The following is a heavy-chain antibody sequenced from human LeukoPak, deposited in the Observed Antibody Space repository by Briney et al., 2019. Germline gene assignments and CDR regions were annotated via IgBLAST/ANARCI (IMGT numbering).Heavy chain of an antibody. CDR3: AKFFYSFDL. Sequence: GGSLRLSCSASGFTFSSYAMHWVRQAPGKGLEYVSAISSNGGSTYYADSVKGRFTISGDNSKNTLYLQMNSLRAEDTAVYYCAKFFYSFDLWGRGTLVTVSS. V-gene: IGHV3-64*04. CDR1: GFTFSSYA. D-gene: IGHD2/OR15-2a*01. CDR2: ISSNGGST. J-gene: IGHJ2*01.